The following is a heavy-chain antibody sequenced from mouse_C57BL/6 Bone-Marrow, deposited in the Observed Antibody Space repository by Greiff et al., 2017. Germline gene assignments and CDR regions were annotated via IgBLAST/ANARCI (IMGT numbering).Heavy chain of an antibody. Sequence: VQLQQPGAELVRPGASVKLSCKASGYTFPSYWMHWVKQRPGQGLEWIGVIDPSDSYTNYNQKFKGKATLTVDTSSSTAYMQHSSLTSEDSAVYYCASCGIPLRRAYFDYWGQGTTLTVSS. D-gene: IGHD2-12*01. CDR1: GYTFPSYW. V-gene: IGHV1-59*01. CDR3: ASCGIPLRRAYFDY. CDR2: IDPSDSYT. J-gene: IGHJ2*01.